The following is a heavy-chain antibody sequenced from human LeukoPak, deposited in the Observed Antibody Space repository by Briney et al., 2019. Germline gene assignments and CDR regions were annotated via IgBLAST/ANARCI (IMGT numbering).Heavy chain of an antibody. CDR2: MNPNSGNT. D-gene: IGHD3-10*01. J-gene: IGHJ5*02. CDR1: GYTFTSYD. CDR3: ARGRITMVRGVIIYWFDP. Sequence: GASVKVSCKASGYTFTSYDINWVRQVTGQGLEWMGWMNPNSGNTGYAQKFQGRVTITRNTSISTAYMELSSLRSEDTAVYYCARGRITMVRGVIIYWFDPWGQGTLVTVSS. V-gene: IGHV1-8*03.